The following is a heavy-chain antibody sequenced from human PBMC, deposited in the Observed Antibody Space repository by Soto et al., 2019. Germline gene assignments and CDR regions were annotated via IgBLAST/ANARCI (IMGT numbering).Heavy chain of an antibody. V-gene: IGHV3-23*01. J-gene: IGHJ6*02. CDR1: GFTFNTNA. CDR2: ISGTGSRT. CDR3: TKDTGYLSMDA. Sequence: PGGSLRLSCAASGFTFNTNAMSWVRQAPGKGLEWVSSISGTGSRTYYADSVKGRFTIARDNSKNTVSLQMNNLRAEDTGLYCCTKDTGYLSMDAWGQGTTVTVSS. D-gene: IGHD6-25*01.